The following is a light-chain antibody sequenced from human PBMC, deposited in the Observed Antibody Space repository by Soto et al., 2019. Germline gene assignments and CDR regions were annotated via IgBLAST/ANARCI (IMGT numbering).Light chain of an antibody. CDR3: AAWEDSLNGYVV. Sequence: QPVLTQPPSVSEAPRQRVTISCSGSSSNIGNNAVNWYQQLPGKAPKLLIYYDDLLPSGVSDRFSGSKSGTLASLAISGLQSEDEADYYCAAWEDSLNGYVVFGGGTKLTVL. CDR2: YDD. V-gene: IGLV1-36*01. J-gene: IGLJ2*01. CDR1: SSNIGNNA.